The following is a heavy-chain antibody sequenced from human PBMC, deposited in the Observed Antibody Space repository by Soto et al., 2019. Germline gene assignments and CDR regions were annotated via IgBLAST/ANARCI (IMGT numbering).Heavy chain of an antibody. CDR3: ARGGAGGLIATAVPRGY. V-gene: IGHV4-34*01. CDR2: IKHSGST. D-gene: IGHD6-13*01. J-gene: IGHJ4*02. CDR1: GGSFSGYY. Sequence: QVQLQQWGAGLLQPSETLALTCAVYGGSFSGYYWNWIRQPPGKGLGWIGEIKHSGSTNYNQTLKSRVTISVDTSKNQFSLKLSSVTAADTAVYYCARGGAGGLIATAVPRGYWGQGTLVTVSS.